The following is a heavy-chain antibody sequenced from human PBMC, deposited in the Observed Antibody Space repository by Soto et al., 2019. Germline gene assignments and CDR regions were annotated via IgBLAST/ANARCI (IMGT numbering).Heavy chain of an antibody. CDR1: GYIFVNYG. D-gene: IGHD3-16*01. CDR2: ISLNTGNT. J-gene: IGHJ6*02. Sequence: QVQLVQSGDEVKKPGASVKVSCKASGYIFVNYGIAWVRQAPGQGLEWMGGISLNTGNTHSTTKVQGRLTMTTDTSTSTAYMDLGSLTSDDTAVYYCVMVDNYVTPTPQDVWGQGTTVTVSS. CDR3: VMVDNYVTPTPQDV. V-gene: IGHV1-18*01.